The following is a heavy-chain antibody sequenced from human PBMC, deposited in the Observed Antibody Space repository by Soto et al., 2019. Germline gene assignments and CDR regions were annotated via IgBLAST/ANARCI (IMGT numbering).Heavy chain of an antibody. CDR1: GFTFSSYG. Sequence: GGSLRLSCAASGFTFSSYGMHWVRQAPGKGLEWVAVISYDGSNKYYADSVKGRFTISRDNSKNTLYLQMNSLRAEDTAVYYCAKGYKVMYYDFWSGVNYYYYGMDVWGQGPTVTVSS. D-gene: IGHD3-3*01. CDR3: AKGYKVMYYDFWSGVNYYYYGMDV. CDR2: ISYDGSNK. J-gene: IGHJ6*02. V-gene: IGHV3-30*18.